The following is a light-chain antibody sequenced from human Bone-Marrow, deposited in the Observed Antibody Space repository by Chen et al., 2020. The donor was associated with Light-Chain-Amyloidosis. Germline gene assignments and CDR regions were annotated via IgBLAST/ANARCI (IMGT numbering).Light chain of an antibody. Sequence: DVVMAQSPLSLPVTLGQPASISCRSSQSLVHSDGNTFLTWFHQRPGQSPRRLVYKVSNRDSGVPDRFSGSGSGTDFTLKISRVEAEDVGVYYCMQATRWPHSFGQGTELEIK. J-gene: IGKJ2*01. CDR1: QSLVHSDGNTF. CDR2: KVS. CDR3: MQATRWPHS. V-gene: IGKV2-30*02.